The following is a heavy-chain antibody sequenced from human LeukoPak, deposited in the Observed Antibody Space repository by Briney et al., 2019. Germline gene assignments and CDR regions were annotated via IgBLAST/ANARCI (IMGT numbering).Heavy chain of an antibody. V-gene: IGHV4-34*01. Sequence: SETLSLTCAVSGGSFSGYYWNWIRQPPGKGLEWIGNIYDSGSTYYNASLQSRVTISIDTSKNQFSLRLSSVTAADTAMYYCAKSGGYGLIDYWGQGTLVTVSS. CDR2: IYDSGST. J-gene: IGHJ4*02. CDR1: GGSFSGYY. CDR3: AKSGGYGLIDY. D-gene: IGHD1-26*01.